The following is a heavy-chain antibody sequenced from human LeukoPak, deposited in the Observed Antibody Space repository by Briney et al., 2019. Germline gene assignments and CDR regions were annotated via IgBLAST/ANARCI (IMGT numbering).Heavy chain of an antibody. Sequence: GGSLRLSCAASGFTFRTYWMHWVRQGPGKGLAWVSRINPDGSSATYADSVKGRFTISRDSAKNTLYLQMNSLRAEDTALYYCARASGGYRSIVHWGQGTLVTVSS. J-gene: IGHJ4*02. CDR2: INPDGSSA. CDR1: GFTFRTYW. D-gene: IGHD1-26*01. V-gene: IGHV3-74*01. CDR3: ARASGGYRSIVH.